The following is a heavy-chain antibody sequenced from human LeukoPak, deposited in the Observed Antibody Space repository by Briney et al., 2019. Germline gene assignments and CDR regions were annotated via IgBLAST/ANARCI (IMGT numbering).Heavy chain of an antibody. CDR3: SRNGYSGSYSPLDY. J-gene: IGHJ4*02. CDR1: GYTFTSYG. D-gene: IGHD1-26*01. V-gene: IGHV1-18*01. CDR2: ISAYNGNT. Sequence: GASVKVSCKASGYTFTSYGISWVRQAPGQGLEGMGWISAYNGNTNYAQKLQCRVTMTTDTSTSTAYMELRSLRADDTAVYYCSRNGYSGSYSPLDYWGQGTLVTVSS.